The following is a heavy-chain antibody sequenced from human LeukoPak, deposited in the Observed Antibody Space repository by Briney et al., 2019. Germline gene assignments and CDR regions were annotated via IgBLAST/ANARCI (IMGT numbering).Heavy chain of an antibody. Sequence: ASVKVTCKASGYTFTSYYMHWVRQAPGQGLEWMGIINPSGGSTSYAQKFQGRVTMTRDTSTSTVYMELSSLRSEDTAVYYCVRELPESDAFDIWGQGTMATVSS. V-gene: IGHV1-46*01. D-gene: IGHD1-26*01. CDR3: VRELPESDAFDI. J-gene: IGHJ3*02. CDR2: INPSGGST. CDR1: GYTFTSYY.